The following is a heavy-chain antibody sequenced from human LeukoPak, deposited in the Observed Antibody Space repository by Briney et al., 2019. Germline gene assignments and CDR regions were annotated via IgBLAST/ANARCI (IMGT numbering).Heavy chain of an antibody. CDR3: ATSIEAEIWYFDY. CDR2: INPKSGDT. V-gene: IGHV1-2*02. J-gene: IGHJ4*02. Sequence: ASVKVSCKASGYTFTGYYIHWVRQAPGQGLEWMGWINPKSGDTNYAQKFQGRVTMTRDTSISTAYMELSSLKSDDTAVYYCATSIEAEIWYFDYWGQGTLVTVSS. CDR1: GYTFTGYY. D-gene: IGHD1-14*01.